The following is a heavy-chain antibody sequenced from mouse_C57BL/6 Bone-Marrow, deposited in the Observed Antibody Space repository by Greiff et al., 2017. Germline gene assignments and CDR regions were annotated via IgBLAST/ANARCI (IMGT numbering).Heavy chain of an antibody. CDR3: ARHETYYSNYGAY. Sequence: DVKLVESGGDLVKPGGSLKLSCAASGFTFSSYGMSWVRQTPDKRLEWVATISSGGSYTYYPDSVKGRFTISSDNAKNTLYLQMSSLKSEDTAMYYCARHETYYSNYGAYWGQGTLVTVSA. J-gene: IGHJ3*01. D-gene: IGHD2-5*01. V-gene: IGHV5-6*02. CDR1: GFTFSSYG. CDR2: ISSGGSYT.